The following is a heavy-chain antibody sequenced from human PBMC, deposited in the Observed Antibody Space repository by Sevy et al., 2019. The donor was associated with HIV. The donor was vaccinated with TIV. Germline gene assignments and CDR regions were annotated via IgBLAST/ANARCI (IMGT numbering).Heavy chain of an antibody. CDR2: MNPNSGNT. V-gene: IGHV1-8*01. Sequence: ASVKVSCKASGYTFTSYDIYWVRQATGQGLEWVGWMNPNSGNTGYAQNFQGSVTLTRDTSISTAYLELRSLTSEDTALYYCARPVGSGTMGCYFDYWGHRLLASVCS. D-gene: IGHD1-1*01. J-gene: IGHJ4*01. CDR3: ARPVGSGTMGCYFDY. CDR1: GYTFTSYD.